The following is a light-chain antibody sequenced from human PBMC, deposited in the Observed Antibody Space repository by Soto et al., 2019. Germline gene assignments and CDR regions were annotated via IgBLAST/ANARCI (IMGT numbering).Light chain of an antibody. CDR2: QVS. CDR1: SSDVGAYNY. CDR3: SSYTTSSTLV. Sequence: QSALTQPASVSGSPGQSSTISCTGPSSDVGAYNYVSWYQQHPGKAPKLMIYQVSNRPSGVSNRFSGSKSGNTASLTISGLQAEDEADYYCSSYTTSSTLVFGGGTQLTVL. V-gene: IGLV2-14*01. J-gene: IGLJ3*02.